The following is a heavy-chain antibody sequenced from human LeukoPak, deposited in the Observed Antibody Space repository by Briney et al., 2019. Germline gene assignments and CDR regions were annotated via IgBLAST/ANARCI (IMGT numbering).Heavy chain of an antibody. Sequence: AGSLTLSCAASGFTFSNDGMSWVRQPPGKRPEWISYINSRSSDIHYADSVRGRFTIYRDNVKHSLFLQMNSLRVEHTAVYFCAIDGVALYWGQGTLVTVSS. J-gene: IGHJ4*02. CDR3: AIDGVALY. D-gene: IGHD2-15*01. V-gene: IGHV3-48*01. CDR1: GFTFSNDG. CDR2: INSRSSDI.